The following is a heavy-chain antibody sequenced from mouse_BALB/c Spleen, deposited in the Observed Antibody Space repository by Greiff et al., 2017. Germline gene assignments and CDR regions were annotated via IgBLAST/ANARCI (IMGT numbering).Heavy chain of an antibody. D-gene: IGHD1-1*01. CDR1: GYSITSDYA. V-gene: IGHV3-2*02. J-gene: IGHJ1*01. CDR2: ISYSGST. Sequence: EVKLQESGPGLVKPSQSLSLTCTVTGYSITSDYAWNWIRQFPGNKLEWMGYISYSGSTSYNPSLKSRISITRDTSKNQFFLQLNSVTTEDTATCYCANYYGSSYWYFDVWGAGTTVTVSS. CDR3: ANYYGSSYWYFDV.